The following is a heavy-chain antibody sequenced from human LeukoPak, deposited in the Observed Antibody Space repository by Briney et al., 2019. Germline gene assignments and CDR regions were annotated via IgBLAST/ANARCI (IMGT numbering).Heavy chain of an antibody. CDR1: GFTFSNAW. CDR3: ARDEVGASRTTGYYYYMDV. V-gene: IGHV3-11*04. J-gene: IGHJ6*03. Sequence: PGGSLRLSCAASGFTFSNAWMSWVRQAPGKGLEWVSYISSSGSTIYYADSVKGRFTISRDNAKNSLYLQMNSLRAEDTAVYYCARDEVGASRTTGYYYYMDVWGKGTTVTVSS. CDR2: ISSSGSTI. D-gene: IGHD1-26*01.